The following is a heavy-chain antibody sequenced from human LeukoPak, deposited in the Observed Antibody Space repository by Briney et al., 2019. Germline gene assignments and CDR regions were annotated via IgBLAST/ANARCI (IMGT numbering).Heavy chain of an antibody. CDR2: INSDGSST. Sequence: HPGGSLRLSCAASGFSFGSYGIHWVRQAPGKGLVWVSRINSDGSSTSYANSVKGRFTISRDNAKNTLYLQMNSLRAEDTAVYYCARGSPVFNWGQGTLVTVSS. CDR3: ARGSPVFN. V-gene: IGHV3-74*01. CDR1: GFSFGSYG. J-gene: IGHJ4*02. D-gene: IGHD2-21*01.